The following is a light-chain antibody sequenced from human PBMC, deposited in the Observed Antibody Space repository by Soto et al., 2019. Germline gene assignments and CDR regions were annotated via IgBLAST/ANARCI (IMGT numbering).Light chain of an antibody. V-gene: IGKV2-28*01. Sequence: DIVMTQSPLSLPVTPGEPAFISCRSSQSLLHSNGYNYLDWYLQKPGHSPQLLIYLGSNRASGVPDRFSGSGSGTDFTLKISRVEAEDVGVYYCMQALQTPYTFGQGTKLEIK. CDR3: MQALQTPYT. J-gene: IGKJ2*01. CDR1: QSLLHSNGYNY. CDR2: LGS.